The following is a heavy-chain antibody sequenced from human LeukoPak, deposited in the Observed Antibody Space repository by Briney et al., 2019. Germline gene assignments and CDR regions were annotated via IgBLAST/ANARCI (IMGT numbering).Heavy chain of an antibody. Sequence: GESLKISCKGSGYSFTSYWIGWVRQMPGKGLEWMGIIYPGDSDTRYSPSFQGQVTISADKSISTAYLQWSSPKASDTAMYYCARRGVATKDGMDVWGQGTTVTVSS. V-gene: IGHV5-51*01. J-gene: IGHJ6*02. D-gene: IGHD5-12*01. CDR2: IYPGDSDT. CDR1: GYSFTSYW. CDR3: ARRGVATKDGMDV.